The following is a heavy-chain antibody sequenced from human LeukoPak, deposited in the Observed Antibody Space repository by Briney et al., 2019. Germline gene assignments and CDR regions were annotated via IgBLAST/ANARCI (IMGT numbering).Heavy chain of an antibody. CDR2: IYTSGST. CDR1: VGSISSYY. Sequence: SVTLSLPCTVSVGSISSYYGSWTRQPAGKGLEWIRRIYTSGSTNYNPSLKSRVTMSVDTSKNQFSLKLSSVTAADTAVYYCAREGVVITYYYYYYMDVWGKGTTVTVSS. D-gene: IGHD3-3*01. CDR3: AREGVVITYYYYYYMDV. J-gene: IGHJ6*03. V-gene: IGHV4-4*07.